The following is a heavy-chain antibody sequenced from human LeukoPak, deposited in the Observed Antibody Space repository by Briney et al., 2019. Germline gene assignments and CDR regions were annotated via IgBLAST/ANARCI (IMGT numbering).Heavy chain of an antibody. D-gene: IGHD2-2*02. CDR2: INHSGST. Sequence: SETLSLTCAVYGGSFSGYYWSWIRQPPGKGLEWIGEINHSGSTNYNPSLKSGVTISVDTSKNQFSLKLSSVTAADTAVYYCARGVRGSYQLLYRHWYFDLWGRGTLVTVSS. V-gene: IGHV4-34*01. CDR3: ARGVRGSYQLLYRHWYFDL. CDR1: GGSFSGYY. J-gene: IGHJ2*01.